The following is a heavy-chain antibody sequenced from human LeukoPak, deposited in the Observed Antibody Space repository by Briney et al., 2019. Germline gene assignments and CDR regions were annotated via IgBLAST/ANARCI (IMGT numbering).Heavy chain of an antibody. D-gene: IGHD3-10*01. V-gene: IGHV1-8*01. J-gene: IGHJ4*02. Sequence: ASLKVSCKASGYTFTSYDINWVRQATGQGLEWMGWMNPNSGNTGYAQKFQGRVTMTRNTSISTAYMELSSLRSEDTAVYYCARGLYGSGSDDYWGQGTLVTVSS. CDR3: ARGLYGSGSDDY. CDR2: MNPNSGNT. CDR1: GYTFTSYD.